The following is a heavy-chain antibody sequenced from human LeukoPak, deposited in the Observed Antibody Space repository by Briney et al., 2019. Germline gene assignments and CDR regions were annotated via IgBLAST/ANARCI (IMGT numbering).Heavy chain of an antibody. CDR2: INPNSGGT. D-gene: IGHD6-13*01. Sequence: GASVKVSCKASGYTFTGYYMHWVRQAPGQGLEWMGWINPNSGGTNYAQKFQGWVTMTRDTSISTAYMELSRLRSDDTAVYYCAREDSSSPDHYYYYGMDVWGQGTTVTVSS. J-gene: IGHJ6*02. CDR1: GYTFTGYY. CDR3: AREDSSSPDHYYYYGMDV. V-gene: IGHV1-2*04.